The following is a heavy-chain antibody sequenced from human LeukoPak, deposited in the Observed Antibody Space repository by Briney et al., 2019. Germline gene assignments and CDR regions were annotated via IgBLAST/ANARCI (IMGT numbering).Heavy chain of an antibody. D-gene: IGHD3-22*01. CDR3: AKTYDSSGYYFDY. CDR1: GFTFSSYA. CDR2: ISGSGGST. V-gene: IGHV3-23*01. J-gene: IGHJ4*02. Sequence: GGSLRLSCAASGFTFSSYAMSWARQAPGKGLEWVSAISGSGGSTYYADSVKGRFTISRDNSKNTLYLQMNSLRAEDTAVYYCAKTYDSSGYYFDYWGQGTLVTVSS.